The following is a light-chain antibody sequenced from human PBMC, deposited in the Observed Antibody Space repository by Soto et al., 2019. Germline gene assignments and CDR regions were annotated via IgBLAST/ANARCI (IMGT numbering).Light chain of an antibody. Sequence: DVQMTQSPATLSAYIGDSVTITCRASQNINNWLAWYQQKPGKAPKLLIYKASSLESGVPSRFSGSGSGTEFTLTISSLQPDDLATYYCQHYDHYPITFGQGTLLEIK. CDR3: QHYDHYPIT. CDR1: QNINNW. V-gene: IGKV1-5*03. CDR2: KAS. J-gene: IGKJ5*01.